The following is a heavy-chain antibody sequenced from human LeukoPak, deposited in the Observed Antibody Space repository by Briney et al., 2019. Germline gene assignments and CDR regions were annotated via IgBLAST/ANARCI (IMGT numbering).Heavy chain of an antibody. CDR3: ARGIAVADPYYFDY. J-gene: IGHJ4*02. D-gene: IGHD6-19*01. CDR1: GGSISSGGYY. CDR2: IYHSGST. V-gene: IGHV4-30-2*01. Sequence: PSETLSLTCTVSGGSISSGGYYWSWIRQPPGKGLEWIGYIYHSGSTYYNPSLKSRVTISVDRSKNQFSLKLSSVTAADTAVYYCARGIAVADPYYFDYWGQGTLVTVSS.